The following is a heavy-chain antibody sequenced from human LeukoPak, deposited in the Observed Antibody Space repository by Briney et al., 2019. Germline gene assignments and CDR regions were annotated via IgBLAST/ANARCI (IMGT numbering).Heavy chain of an antibody. D-gene: IGHD3-10*01. Sequence: GGSLRLSCAGSGFTFSTYSMNWVRQAPGRGLEWVSSISSGSSHRYYSDSVKGRFTTSRDNAKKSLYLQMNTLRAEDTAVYYCARGHLVRGVINPYYYYYYMDVWGKGTTVTVSS. J-gene: IGHJ6*03. CDR1: GFTFSTYS. V-gene: IGHV3-21*01. CDR3: ARGHLVRGVINPYYYYYYMDV. CDR2: ISSGSSHR.